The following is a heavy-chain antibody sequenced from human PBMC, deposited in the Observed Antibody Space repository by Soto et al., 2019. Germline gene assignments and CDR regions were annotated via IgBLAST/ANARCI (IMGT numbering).Heavy chain of an antibody. CDR2: IYYSGST. D-gene: IGHD1-7*01. J-gene: IGHJ5*02. CDR3: ARVNWNSGPNSVNWCDP. CDR1: GGSIISYY. V-gene: IGHV4-59*01. Sequence: SATLPLTCTVSGGSIISYYWSWIRQPPGKGLEWIGYIYYSGSTNYNPSLKSRVTISVDTSKNQFSLKLSSVTAADTAVYYFARVNWNSGPNSVNWCDPGGQVT.